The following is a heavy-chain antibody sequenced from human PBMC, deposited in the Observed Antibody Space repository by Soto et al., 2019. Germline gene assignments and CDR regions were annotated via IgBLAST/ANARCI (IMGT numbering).Heavy chain of an antibody. CDR3: ARGGYSGYAT. D-gene: IGHD5-12*01. Sequence: QVQLQQWGAGLLKPSETLSLTCAVYGGSFSGYYWSWIRQPPGKGLEWIGEINHSGSTNYNPSLKSRVTISVDTSKNQFSLKLSSVTAADTAVYYCARGGYSGYATWGQGTLVTVSS. J-gene: IGHJ5*02. V-gene: IGHV4-34*01. CDR2: INHSGST. CDR1: GGSFSGYY.